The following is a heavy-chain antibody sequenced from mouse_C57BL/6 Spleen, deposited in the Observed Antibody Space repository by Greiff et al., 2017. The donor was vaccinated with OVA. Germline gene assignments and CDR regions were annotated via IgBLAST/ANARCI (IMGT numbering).Heavy chain of an antibody. CDR1: GYTFTSYW. V-gene: IGHV1-50*01. J-gene: IGHJ2*01. Sequence: VQLQQPGAELVKPGASVKLSCKASGYTFTSYWMQWVKQRPGQGLEWIGEIDPSDSYTNYNQKFKGKATLTVDTSSSTAYMQLSSLTSEDSAVYYCAIYYSNWGYWGQGTTLTVSS. CDR3: AIYYSNWGY. CDR2: IDPSDSYT. D-gene: IGHD2-5*01.